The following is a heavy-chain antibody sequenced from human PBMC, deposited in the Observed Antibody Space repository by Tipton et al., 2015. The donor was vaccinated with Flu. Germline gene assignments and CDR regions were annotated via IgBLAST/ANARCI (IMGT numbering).Heavy chain of an antibody. J-gene: IGHJ4*02. D-gene: IGHD2-8*01. CDR2: ISTSGST. Sequence: WVRQAPGKGLEWVGRISTSGSTKYSPSLKGRVTMSVDTSKNQFSLRLSSVTAADTAVYYCATTPPGTNGYHRDWGQGTLVTVSS. CDR3: ATTPPGTNGYHRD. V-gene: IGHV4-59*10.